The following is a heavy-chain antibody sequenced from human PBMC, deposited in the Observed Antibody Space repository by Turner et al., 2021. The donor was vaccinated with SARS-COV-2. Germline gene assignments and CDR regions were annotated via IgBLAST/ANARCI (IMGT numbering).Heavy chain of an antibody. CDR1: GGSMSSSSYY. J-gene: IGHJ5*02. D-gene: IGHD3-3*01. Sequence: QMQLQQSGPGLVKPSETLSLTCTVSGGSMSSSSYYWGWIRQAPGKGLEWIGGMYYSGSTYYNRCIKSRVSITVDTSKTLDSPNMQFAPAADTAVYQGARHNNDSWNGPKGDNRFGPWGQGTLVAVSS. CDR2: MYYSGST. V-gene: IGHV4-39*01. CDR3: ARHNNDSWNGPKGDNRFGP.